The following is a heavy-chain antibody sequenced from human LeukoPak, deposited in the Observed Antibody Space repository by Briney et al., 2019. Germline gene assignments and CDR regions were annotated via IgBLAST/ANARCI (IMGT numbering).Heavy chain of an antibody. D-gene: IGHD6-6*01. J-gene: IGHJ4*02. CDR3: ARNAYSSSLFDY. CDR2: ISRSSTTI. CDR1: GLTFTTNS. V-gene: IGHV3-48*01. Sequence: GGSLRLSCAASGLTFTTNSMNWVRQAPGKGPEWVSYISRSSTTIYYADSVKGRFTISRDNAKNSLYLQMNSLRVEDTAVYYCARNAYSSSLFDYWGQGTLVTVSS.